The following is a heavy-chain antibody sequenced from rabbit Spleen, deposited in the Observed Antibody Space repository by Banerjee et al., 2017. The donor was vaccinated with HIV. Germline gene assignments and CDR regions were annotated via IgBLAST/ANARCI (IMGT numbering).Heavy chain of an antibody. D-gene: IGHD1-1*01. Sequence: QSLEESGGDLVQPEGSLTLTCKASGVDFSSYYYMCWVRQAPGKGLEWIACIDTGSRDFTYYASWAKGRFTISKTSSTTVTLRMTSLTAADRATYFCARDLVGVIGWNFGLWGPGTLVTVS. J-gene: IGHJ4*01. CDR2: IDTGSRDFT. CDR1: GVDFSSYYY. CDR3: ARDLVGVIGWNFGL. V-gene: IGHV1S40*01.